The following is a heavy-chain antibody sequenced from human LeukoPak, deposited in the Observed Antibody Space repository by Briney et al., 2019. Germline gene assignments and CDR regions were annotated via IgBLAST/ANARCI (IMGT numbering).Heavy chain of an antibody. Sequence: PSETLSLTCTVSGGSISSGGYYWSWIRQPPGKGLEWIGYIYHSGSTYYNPSLKSRVTISVDRSKNQFSLKLSSVTAADTAVYYCAKGEPSLDAFDIWGQGTMVTISS. CDR1: GGSISSGGYY. J-gene: IGHJ3*02. D-gene: IGHD3-16*01. CDR3: AKGEPSLDAFDI. V-gene: IGHV4-30-2*01. CDR2: IYHSGST.